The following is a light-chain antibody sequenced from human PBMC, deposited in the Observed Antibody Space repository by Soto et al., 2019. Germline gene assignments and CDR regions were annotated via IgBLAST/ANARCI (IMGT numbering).Light chain of an antibody. CDR3: QHYGSSIYT. CDR2: GTS. CDR1: QSVDSSY. Sequence: ENVLTQSPGTLSLSPGETATLSCRASQSVDSSYLAWYQQKPGQAPRLLIYGTSSRATGIPDRFSGSGSGTDFTLTINRLEPEDFAVYYCQHYGSSIYTFGQGTKLEIK. J-gene: IGKJ2*01. V-gene: IGKV3-20*01.